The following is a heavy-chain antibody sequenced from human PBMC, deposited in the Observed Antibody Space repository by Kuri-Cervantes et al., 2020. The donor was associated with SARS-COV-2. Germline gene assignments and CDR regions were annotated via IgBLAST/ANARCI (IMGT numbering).Heavy chain of an antibody. V-gene: IGHV3-11*06. D-gene: IGHD3-3*01. CDR1: GFTFSDYY. CDR3: ARDSSFWSGKNWWFDP. Sequence: GGSLRLSCAASGFTFSDYYMSWIRQAPGKGLEWVSYISSSSSYTNYADSVKGRFTISRDNAKNSLYLQMNSLRAEDTAVYYCARDSSFWSGKNWWFDPWGQGTLVTGSS. CDR2: ISSSSSYT. J-gene: IGHJ5*02.